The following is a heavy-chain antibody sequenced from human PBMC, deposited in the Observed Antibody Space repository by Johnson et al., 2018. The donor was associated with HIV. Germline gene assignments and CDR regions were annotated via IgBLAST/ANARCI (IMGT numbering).Heavy chain of an antibody. CDR1: GFTFRTFP. D-gene: IGHD5-18*01. J-gene: IGHJ3*02. V-gene: IGHV3-30*04. CDR3: ARLPSGYNRDTFNI. Sequence: QVQLVESGGGVVQPGRSLRLSCAASGFTFRTFPMHWVRQVPGKGLEWMAFISYNEDKKYYADSVKGRFTISRDNSKNILYLQMNSLRAEDTATYYCARLPSGYNRDTFNIWGQGTMVTVSS. CDR2: ISYNEDKK.